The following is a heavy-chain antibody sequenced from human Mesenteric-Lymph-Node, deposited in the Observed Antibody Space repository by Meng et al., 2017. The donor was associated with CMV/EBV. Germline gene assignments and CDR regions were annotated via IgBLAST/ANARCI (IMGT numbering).Heavy chain of an antibody. CDR2: IYSGGST. D-gene: IGHD3-22*01. CDR1: GFTVSSSY. Sequence: GGSLRLSCAASGFTVSSSYMSWVRQAPGKGLEWVSVIYSGGSTYYADSVKGRFTISRDHSKNTLYLQVNGLRAEDAAVYYCAKDWLGYFDSSGYFDYWGQGTLVTVSS. J-gene: IGHJ4*02. CDR3: AKDWLGYFDSSGYFDY. V-gene: IGHV3-53*05.